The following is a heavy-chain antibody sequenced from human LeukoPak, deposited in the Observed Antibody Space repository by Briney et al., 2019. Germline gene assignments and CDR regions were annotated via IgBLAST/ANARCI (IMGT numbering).Heavy chain of an antibody. Sequence: SETLSLTCTVSGGSISSSSYYWGWIRQPPGKGLEWFGSIYYSGSTYYNPSLKSRVTISVDTSKNQFSLKLSSVTAADTAVYYCARQGQWLVPGYFDLWGRGTLVTVSS. J-gene: IGHJ2*01. D-gene: IGHD6-19*01. CDR3: ARQGQWLVPGYFDL. CDR2: IYYSGST. CDR1: GGSISSSSYY. V-gene: IGHV4-39*01.